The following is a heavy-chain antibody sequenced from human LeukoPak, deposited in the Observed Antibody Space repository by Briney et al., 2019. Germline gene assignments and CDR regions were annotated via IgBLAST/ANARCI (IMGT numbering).Heavy chain of an antibody. J-gene: IGHJ4*02. V-gene: IGHV1-8*03. CDR1: GYTFTSYD. D-gene: IGHD6-13*01. CDR2: MNPNSGNT. Sequence: ASVTVSCKASGYTFTSYDINWVRQATGQGLEWVGWMNPNSGNTGYAQKFQGRVTITRNTSISTAYMELSSLRSEDTAVYYCAKEGQRYSSSWYMIYFDYCGQGTLVTVSS. CDR3: AKEGQRYSSSWYMIYFDY.